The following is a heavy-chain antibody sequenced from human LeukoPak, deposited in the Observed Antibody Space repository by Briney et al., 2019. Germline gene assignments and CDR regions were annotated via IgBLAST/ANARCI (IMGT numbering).Heavy chain of an antibody. D-gene: IGHD4-23*01. Sequence: GGSLRLSCAASGFTFSSYWMHWVRHAPGKGLVWVSRINSDGSSTSYADSVKGRFTISRDNAKNTLYLQMNSLRAEDTAVYYCARVLAAPSRVTFHYYYGMDVWGQGTTVTVSS. J-gene: IGHJ6*02. CDR2: INSDGSST. CDR3: ARVLAAPSRVTFHYYYGMDV. V-gene: IGHV3-74*01. CDR1: GFTFSSYW.